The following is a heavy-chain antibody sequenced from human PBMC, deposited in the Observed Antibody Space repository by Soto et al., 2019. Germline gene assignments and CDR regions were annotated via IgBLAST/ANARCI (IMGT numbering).Heavy chain of an antibody. D-gene: IGHD3-10*01. Sequence: VELLESGGGLVQPGGSLRLSCVASGFTFKNYDMRWIRQAPGKGLEWVSGISGSGGVTYYADTVKGGFTTSRDNSKNTLYLQMNSRRAEDTAIYYCAKNRQFRSYYESAGHYDNWGQGTLVTVSS. V-gene: IGHV3-23*01. CDR2: ISGSGGVT. CDR1: GFTFKNYD. CDR3: AKNRQFRSYYESAGHYDN. J-gene: IGHJ4*02.